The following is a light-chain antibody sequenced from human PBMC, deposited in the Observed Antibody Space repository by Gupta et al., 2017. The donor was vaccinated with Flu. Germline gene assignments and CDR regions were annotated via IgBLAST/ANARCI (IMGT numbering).Light chain of an antibody. CDR2: GAS. CDR3: QQNNRSPYT. J-gene: IGKJ2*01. CDR1: QSVHNNY. Sequence: GTLSLSPGESATLSCRASQSVHNNYLAWYQQKPGQTPRLLIYGASSRANGLPDRFSGSGSGTYFTLTISIRDPEDSAVCYCQQNNRSPYTFGQGTXMDIK. V-gene: IGKV3-20*01.